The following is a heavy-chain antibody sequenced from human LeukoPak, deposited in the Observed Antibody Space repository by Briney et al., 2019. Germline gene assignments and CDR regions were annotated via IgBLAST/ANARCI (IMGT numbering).Heavy chain of an antibody. J-gene: IGHJ4*02. CDR1: GFIFSNYA. Sequence: GGSLRLSCAASGFIFSNYAMSWVRQAPGKGLEWVSSISAGGDSAYYADSVKGRFTISRVNSKNILYLQMNTLRAEDTAVYYCAKDSLSVTVFGVVIPYFGYWGQGALVTVSS. CDR2: ISAGGDSA. D-gene: IGHD3-3*01. V-gene: IGHV3-23*01. CDR3: AKDSLSVTVFGVVIPYFGY.